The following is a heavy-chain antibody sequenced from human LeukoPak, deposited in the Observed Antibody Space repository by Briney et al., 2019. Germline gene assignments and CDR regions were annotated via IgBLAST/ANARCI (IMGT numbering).Heavy chain of an antibody. V-gene: IGHV1-69*13. J-gene: IGHJ4*02. D-gene: IGHD3-10*01. CDR2: IIPIFATS. CDR1: GVTFSRYT. Sequence: GASVKVSCKTSGVTFSRYTTHWMRQAPGQGFEWMGGIIPIFATSNYAQKFQGRVTITADEGTSTAYMELSNLRSEDTAVYYCARSATGDPYFQNWGQGTVVTVSS. CDR3: ARSATGDPYFQN.